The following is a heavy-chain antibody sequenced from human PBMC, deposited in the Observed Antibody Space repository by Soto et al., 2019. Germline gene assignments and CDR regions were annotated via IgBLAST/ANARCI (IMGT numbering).Heavy chain of an antibody. J-gene: IGHJ3*01. CDR2: IKQDGSEK. CDR3: ATNLNATLWLILLENVFDA. Sequence: XGSLRLSCSASGFTLKNYWMSWVRQAPGRGLEWVANIKQDGSEKYYGDSVKGRFTISRDNAKNALYLHMNSLRAEDTAVYYCATNLNATLWLILLENVFDAWGQGTMVTVSS. V-gene: IGHV3-7*01. CDR1: GFTLKNYW. D-gene: IGHD3-16*01.